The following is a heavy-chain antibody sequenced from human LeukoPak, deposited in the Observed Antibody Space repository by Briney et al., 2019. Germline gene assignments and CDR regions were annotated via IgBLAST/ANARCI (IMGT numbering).Heavy chain of an antibody. J-gene: IGHJ6*02. Sequence: GGSLRLSCAVSGITVSKYWMPWVRQVPGKGLVWVSRIHSDGSITDYADSVKGRFTITRDSAKNTLYLEMNSLRVEDTAVYYCTRDANHYGGMDVWGQGTTVTVSS. CDR3: TRDANHYGGMDV. CDR2: IHSDGSIT. V-gene: IGHV3-74*01. CDR1: GITVSKYW.